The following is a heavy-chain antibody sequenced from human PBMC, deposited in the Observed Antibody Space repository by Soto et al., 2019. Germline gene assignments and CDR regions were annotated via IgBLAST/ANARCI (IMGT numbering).Heavy chain of an antibody. CDR2: ISSSSSTI. D-gene: IGHD4-17*01. CDR1: GFTFSSYS. J-gene: IGHJ5*02. Sequence: GGSLRLSCAASGFTFSSYSMNWVRQAPGKGLEWVSYISSSSSTIYYADSVKGRFTISRDNAKNSLYLQMNSLRAEDTAVYYCAREETTGWFDPWGQGTLVTVSS. CDR3: AREETTGWFDP. V-gene: IGHV3-48*01.